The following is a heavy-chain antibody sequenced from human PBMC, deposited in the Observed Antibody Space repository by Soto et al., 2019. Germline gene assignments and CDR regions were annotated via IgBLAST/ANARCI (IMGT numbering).Heavy chain of an antibody. Sequence: LRLSCAASGFTFSSYGMHWVRQAPGKGLEWVAVISYDGSNKYYADSVKGRFTISRDNSKNTLYLQMNSLRAEDTAVYYCAKLYAGYWGQGTLVTVSS. V-gene: IGHV3-30*18. CDR3: AKLYAGY. CDR2: ISYDGSNK. J-gene: IGHJ4*02. CDR1: GFTFSSYG. D-gene: IGHD4-17*01.